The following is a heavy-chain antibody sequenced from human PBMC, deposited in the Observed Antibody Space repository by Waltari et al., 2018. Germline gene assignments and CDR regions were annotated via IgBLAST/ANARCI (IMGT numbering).Heavy chain of an antibody. Sequence: EVQLVESGGGLVQPGGSLRLSCAASGFTFSSYWMSWVRQAPGKGLERVANIKQDGSEKYYVDSVKGRFTISRDNAKNSLYLQMNSLRAEDTAVYYCARDRRSIAAAGTDYWGQGTLVTVSS. J-gene: IGHJ4*02. CDR1: GFTFSSYW. D-gene: IGHD6-13*01. V-gene: IGHV3-7*01. CDR3: ARDRRSIAAAGTDY. CDR2: IKQDGSEK.